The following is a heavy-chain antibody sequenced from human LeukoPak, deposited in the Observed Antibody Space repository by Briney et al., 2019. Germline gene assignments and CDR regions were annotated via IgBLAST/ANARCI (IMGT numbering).Heavy chain of an antibody. V-gene: IGHV1-18*01. Sequence: GASVKVSCKASGYTFTSYVIIWVRQAPRQGLECMGWISAYNGNTKYAQKPQGRVTMNEDTSTSTAYMELRSLRSDDTAVYYCARVNHGTAMVQLLDYWGQGTLVTVSS. CDR3: ARVNHGTAMVQLLDY. D-gene: IGHD5-18*01. CDR2: ISAYNGNT. J-gene: IGHJ4*02. CDR1: GYTFTSYV.